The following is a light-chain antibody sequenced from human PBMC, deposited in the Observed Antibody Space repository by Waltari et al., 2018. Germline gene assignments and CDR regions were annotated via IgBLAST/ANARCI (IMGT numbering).Light chain of an antibody. CDR1: SRDVGVYTY. J-gene: IGLJ3*02. Sequence: QYALTQAASVSGSPGHPISISCTGTSRDVGVYTYVSWYQQHPVKAPKLIIYDVSNRPSGVSNRCSGAKSGNTASLTISGLQAQDEADYYCSSYASSNTRVFGGGTKLTVL. V-gene: IGLV2-14*03. CDR3: SSYASSNTRV. CDR2: DVS.